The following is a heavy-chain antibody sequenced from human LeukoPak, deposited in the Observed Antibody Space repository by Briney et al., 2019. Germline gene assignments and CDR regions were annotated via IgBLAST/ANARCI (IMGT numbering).Heavy chain of an antibody. Sequence: GGSLRLSCAASGFTFSSYAMSWVRQAPGKGLEWVSAISGSGGSTYYADSVQGRFTISRDNAKNSLYLQMNSLRAEDTAVYYCARGSQYYYYYYMDVWGKGTTVTVSS. V-gene: IGHV3-23*01. CDR3: ARGSQYYYYYYMDV. D-gene: IGHD3-10*01. CDR2: ISGSGGST. CDR1: GFTFSSYA. J-gene: IGHJ6*03.